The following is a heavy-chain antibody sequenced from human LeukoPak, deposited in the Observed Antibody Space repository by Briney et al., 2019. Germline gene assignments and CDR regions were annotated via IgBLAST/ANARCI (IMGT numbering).Heavy chain of an antibody. J-gene: IGHJ4*02. D-gene: IGHD5-18*01. V-gene: IGHV3-11*04. CDR2: ISSSGSTI. CDR1: GFTFSDYY. CDR3: ARAFSVDTAMVISGY. Sequence: GGSLRLSCAASGFTFSDYYMSWIRQAPGKGLEWVSYISSSGSTIYYADSVKGRFTISRDNAKNSLYLQMNSLRAEDTAVYYCARAFSVDTAMVISGYWGQGTLVTVSS.